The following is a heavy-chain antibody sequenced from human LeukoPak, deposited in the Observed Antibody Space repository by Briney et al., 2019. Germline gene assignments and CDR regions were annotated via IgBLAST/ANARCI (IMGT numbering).Heavy chain of an antibody. Sequence: PVKVSCTASGGTFSSYAISWVRQAPGQGLEWMGGIIPIFGTANYAQKFQGRVTITTDESTSTAYMELSSLRSEDTAVYYCARAAGYSSSNYYYYMDVWGKGTTVTVSS. CDR2: IIPIFGTA. CDR3: ARAAGYSSSNYYYYMDV. CDR1: GGTFSSYA. J-gene: IGHJ6*03. D-gene: IGHD6-6*01. V-gene: IGHV1-69*05.